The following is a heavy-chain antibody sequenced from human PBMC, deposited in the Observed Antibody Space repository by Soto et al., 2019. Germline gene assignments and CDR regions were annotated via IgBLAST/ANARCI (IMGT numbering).Heavy chain of an antibody. CDR2: INHSGST. CDR1: CVSFSGYY. Sequence: PSETLSLTCAGYCVSFSGYYWSRIRQTPGKGLEWIGEINHSGSTNYNPSLKSRVTISVDTSKNQFSLKLSSVTAADTAVYYCARYRYCSSTSCYEVGYYFDYWGQGTLVTVSS. D-gene: IGHD2-2*01. J-gene: IGHJ4*02. V-gene: IGHV4-34*01. CDR3: ARYRYCSSTSCYEVGYYFDY.